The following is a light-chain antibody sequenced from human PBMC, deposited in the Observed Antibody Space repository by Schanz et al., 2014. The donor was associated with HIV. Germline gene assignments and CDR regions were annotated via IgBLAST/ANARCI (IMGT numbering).Light chain of an antibody. CDR3: QQYYSVPFT. Sequence: DIVMTQSPDSLAVSLGERATINCKSSQSVLFSSNNKNYLAWFQQKPGQSPKLLIYWASTRESGVPDRFSGSGSGTDFPLSSSSLQAEDLAVYYCQQYYSVPFTFVPGTKVDIK. CDR2: WAS. J-gene: IGKJ3*01. V-gene: IGKV4-1*01. CDR1: QSVLFSSNNKNY.